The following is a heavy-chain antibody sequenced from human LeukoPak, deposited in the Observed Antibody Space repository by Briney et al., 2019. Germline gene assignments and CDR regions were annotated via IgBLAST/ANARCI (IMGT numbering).Heavy chain of an antibody. J-gene: IGHJ4*02. CDR2: INQDGREK. D-gene: IGHD3-9*01. Sequence: GGSLRLSCAASGLTFSTYWMNWVRQAPGKGLEWVANINQDGREKYYVDSVKGRFTISRDNDKDSLYLQMNSLRAEDTAVYYCARVNYDILTGYLSYFDYWGQGTLVTVSS. V-gene: IGHV3-7*04. CDR3: ARVNYDILTGYLSYFDY. CDR1: GLTFSTYW.